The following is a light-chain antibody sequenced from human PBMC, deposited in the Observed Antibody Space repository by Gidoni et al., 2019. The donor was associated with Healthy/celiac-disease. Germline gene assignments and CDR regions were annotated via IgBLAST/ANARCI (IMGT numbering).Light chain of an antibody. J-gene: IGKJ4*01. CDR2: AAS. CDR3: QQSYSTPLT. Sequence: IQMTQSPSSLSASVGDRVTITCRESQSISSYLNWYQQKPGKAPKLLIYAASSLQSGVPSRLSGSGSGTDFTLTIRSLQPEDFATYYCQQSYSTPLTFGGGTKVEIK. CDR1: QSISSY. V-gene: IGKV1-39*01.